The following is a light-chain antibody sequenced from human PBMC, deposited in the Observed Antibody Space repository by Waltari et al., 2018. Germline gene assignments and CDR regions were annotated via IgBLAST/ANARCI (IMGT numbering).Light chain of an antibody. J-gene: IGLJ2*01. CDR1: SSNIGRYT. CDR3: AAWDDSLIGRV. Sequence: QSVLTQPPSASGTPGQRVTISCSGSSSNIGRYTANWYQQVPGTAPKLLIYSKNQRPAGVPVRFSGSKSSTSASLVISGLQSDDEADYFCAAWDDSLIGRVFGGGTKLTVL. V-gene: IGLV1-44*01. CDR2: SKN.